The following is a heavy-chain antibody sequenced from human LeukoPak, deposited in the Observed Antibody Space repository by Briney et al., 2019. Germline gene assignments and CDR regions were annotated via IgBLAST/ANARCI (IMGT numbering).Heavy chain of an antibody. V-gene: IGHV3-30*03. CDR3: ARDLYSSGP. CDR2: ISYDGSNK. J-gene: IGHJ5*02. CDR1: GFTFSSYG. D-gene: IGHD3-22*01. Sequence: PGRSLRLSCAASGFTFSSYGMYWVRQAPGKGLEWVAVISYDGSNKYYADSVKGRFTISRDNSKNTLYLQLNSLRAEDTAVYYCARDLYSSGPWGQGTLVTVSS.